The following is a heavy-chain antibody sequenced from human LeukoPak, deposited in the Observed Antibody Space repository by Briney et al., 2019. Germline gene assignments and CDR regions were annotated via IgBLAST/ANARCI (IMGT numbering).Heavy chain of an antibody. V-gene: IGHV4-59*01. J-gene: IGHJ4*02. CDR2: IYYSGST. CDR1: GGSISSYY. Sequence: SETLSLTCTVSGGSISSYYWSWIRQPPEKGLERIGYIYYSGSTNYNPSLKSRVTMSVDTSKNQFSLKLSSVTAADTAVYYCARVDGYSGYAPADYFDYWGQGTLVTVSS. D-gene: IGHD5-12*01. CDR3: ARVDGYSGYAPADYFDY.